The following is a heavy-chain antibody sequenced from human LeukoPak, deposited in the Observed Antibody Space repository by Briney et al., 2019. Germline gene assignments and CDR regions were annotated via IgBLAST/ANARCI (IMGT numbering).Heavy chain of an antibody. V-gene: IGHV4-34*01. D-gene: IGHD3-22*01. Sequence: SETLSLTCAVDGGPFCGYYRTWLRQPPGKGLEWIGEINYSGSPNYNPYLKSRVSIPFEATNKQISLKLSSVTAADTAMYYCARGPLLNPGAYGSSGYYYFDYWGQGILVTVPS. CDR2: INYSGSP. J-gene: IGHJ4*02. CDR1: GGPFCGYY. CDR3: ARGPLLNPGAYGSSGYYYFDY.